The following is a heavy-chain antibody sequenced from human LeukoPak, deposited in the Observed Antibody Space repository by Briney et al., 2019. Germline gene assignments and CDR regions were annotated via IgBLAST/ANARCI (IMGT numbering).Heavy chain of an antibody. D-gene: IGHD5-18*01. CDR1: GFTFSDYY. CDR2: IKQDGGEK. Sequence: PGGSLRLSCAASGFTFSDYYMSWVRQAPGKGLEWVANIKQDGGEKYSVDSVKGRFTISRDNAKNSLYLQMSSLRAEDTAVYYCARSLAAGSSYGYNLDYWGQGTLVTVSS. J-gene: IGHJ4*02. V-gene: IGHV3-7*01. CDR3: ARSLAAGSSYGYNLDY.